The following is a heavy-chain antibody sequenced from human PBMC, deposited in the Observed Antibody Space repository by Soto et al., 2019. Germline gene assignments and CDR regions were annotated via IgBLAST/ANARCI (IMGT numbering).Heavy chain of an antibody. CDR3: ARMYSSSIPSDY. Sequence: QVQLVESGGGVVQPGRSLRLSCAASGFTFGSYAMHWVRQAPGKGLEWVAVISYDGSNKYYADSVKGRFTISRDNSKNTLYLQMNSLRAEDTAVYYCARMYSSSIPSDYWGQGTLVTVSS. CDR1: GFTFGSYA. D-gene: IGHD6-6*01. V-gene: IGHV3-30-3*01. CDR2: ISYDGSNK. J-gene: IGHJ4*02.